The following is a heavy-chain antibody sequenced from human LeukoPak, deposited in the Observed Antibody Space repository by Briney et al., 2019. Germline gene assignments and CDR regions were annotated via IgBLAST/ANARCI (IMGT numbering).Heavy chain of an antibody. D-gene: IGHD3-16*01. J-gene: IGHJ6*03. CDR1: GFTFDDYG. Sequence: GGSLRLSCAASGFTFDDYGMSWVRQAPGKGLEWVSGINWNGGSTVYADSVKGRFTISRDNAKNSLYLQMNSLRAEDTALYYCARDRGAFGGLRCPMDVWGKGTTVTVSS. CDR2: INWNGGST. CDR3: ARDRGAFGGLRCPMDV. V-gene: IGHV3-20*04.